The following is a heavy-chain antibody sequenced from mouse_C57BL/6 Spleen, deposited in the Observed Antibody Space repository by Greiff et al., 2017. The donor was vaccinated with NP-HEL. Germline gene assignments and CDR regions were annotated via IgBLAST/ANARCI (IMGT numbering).Heavy chain of an antibody. CDR1: GYTFTDYY. J-gene: IGHJ4*01. Sequence: VQLKQSGPELVKPGASVKISCKASGYTFTDYYMNWVKQSHGKSLEWIGDINPNNGGTSYNQKFKGKATLTVDKSSSTAYMELRSLTSEDSAVYYCARRDSHYAMDYWGQGTSGTVSS. D-gene: IGHD2-12*01. V-gene: IGHV1-26*01. CDR3: ARRDSHYAMDY. CDR2: INPNNGGT.